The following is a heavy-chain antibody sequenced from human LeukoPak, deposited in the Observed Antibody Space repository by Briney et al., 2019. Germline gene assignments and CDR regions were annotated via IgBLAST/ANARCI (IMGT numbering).Heavy chain of an antibody. CDR1: GYTFTSYG. V-gene: IGHV1-18*01. Sequence: ASVKVSCKASGYTFTSYGISWVRQAPGQGLEWMGWISTYNGNTDYAQKLQGRVTMTTDTSTTTAYMELRSLRSDDTAVYYCAKVATWTYFDSWGQGTLVTVSS. CDR2: ISTYNGNT. CDR3: AKVATWTYFDS. D-gene: IGHD3/OR15-3a*01. J-gene: IGHJ4*02.